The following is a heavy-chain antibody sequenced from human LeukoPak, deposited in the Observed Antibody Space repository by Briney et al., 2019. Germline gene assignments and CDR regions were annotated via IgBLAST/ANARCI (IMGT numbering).Heavy chain of an antibody. Sequence: SETLSLTCTVSGASMSSHYWTWIRQDPGTGLEWIGNIYYTGSTSYNPALESRVTISLDTSNNQFSLKLTSETAADTAVYYCAKEGGPARPGLDSWGQGTLVTVSS. CDR1: GASMSSHY. V-gene: IGHV4-59*11. CDR2: IYYTGST. J-gene: IGHJ4*02. D-gene: IGHD6-6*01. CDR3: AKEGGPARPGLDS.